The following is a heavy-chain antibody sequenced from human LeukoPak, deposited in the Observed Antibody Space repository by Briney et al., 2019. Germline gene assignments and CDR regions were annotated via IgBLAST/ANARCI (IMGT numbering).Heavy chain of an antibody. CDR1: GFTFSSYS. D-gene: IGHD4-17*01. CDR3: ARWSYGDYAHDY. V-gene: IGHV3-21*01. Sequence: GGSLRLSCAASGFTFSSYSMNWVRQAPGKGLEWVSSISSSSSYIYYADSVKGRFTISRDNAKNSLYLQMNSLRAEDTAVYYCARWSYGDYAHDYWGQGTLVTVSS. J-gene: IGHJ4*02. CDR2: ISSSSSYI.